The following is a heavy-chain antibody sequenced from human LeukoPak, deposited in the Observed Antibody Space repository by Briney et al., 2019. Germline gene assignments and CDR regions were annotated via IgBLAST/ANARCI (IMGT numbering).Heavy chain of an antibody. J-gene: IGHJ4*02. CDR2: ISSSSSYI. V-gene: IGHV3-21*01. CDR1: GFTFSSYS. Sequence: PGGSLRLYCAASGFTFSSYSMNWVRQAPGKGLEWVSSISSSSSYIYYADSVKGRFTISRDNAKNSLYLQMNSLRAEDTAVYYCARAYSSSWYMGYWGQGTLVTVSS. CDR3: ARAYSSSWYMGY. D-gene: IGHD6-13*01.